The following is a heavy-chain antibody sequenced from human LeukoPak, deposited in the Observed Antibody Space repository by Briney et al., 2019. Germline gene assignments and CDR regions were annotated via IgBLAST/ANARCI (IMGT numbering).Heavy chain of an antibody. J-gene: IGHJ4*02. V-gene: IGHV4-39*01. Sequence: SETLSLTCTVSGDSISSRGYYWGWVRQPPGMGLEWIGTIYYRGYTYYNPSLKSRVNISVDTSKNQFSLRLSSVTAADTAVFHCAGHVYSSSLYGGNYFDYWGQGILVTVSS. CDR2: IYYRGYT. CDR1: GDSISSRGYY. CDR3: AGHVYSSSLYGGNYFDY. D-gene: IGHD6-13*01.